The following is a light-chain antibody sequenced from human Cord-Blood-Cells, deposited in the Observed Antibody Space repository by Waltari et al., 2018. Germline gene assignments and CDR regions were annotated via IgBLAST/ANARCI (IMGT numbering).Light chain of an antibody. J-gene: IGKJ5*01. Sequence: DIQMTQSPFSLSASVGDTVTITCQASQDISNYLNWYQQKPGKAPKLLIYDASNLETGVPSRFSGSGSGTDFTFTISSLQPEDIATYYCQQYDNLLITFGQGTRLEIK. V-gene: IGKV1-33*01. CDR2: DAS. CDR1: QDISNY. CDR3: QQYDNLLIT.